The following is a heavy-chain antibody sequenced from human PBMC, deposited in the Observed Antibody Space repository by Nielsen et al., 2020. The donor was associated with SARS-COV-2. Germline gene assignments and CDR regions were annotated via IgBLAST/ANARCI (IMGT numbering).Heavy chain of an antibody. V-gene: IGHV3-48*03. Sequence: GGSLRLSCAASGVIFSAFAVSWVRQAPGKGLEWISYISSSGTTIYYADSVKGRFTISRDNAKNSLYLQMNSLRAEDTAVYYCRGWLTTFDIWGQGTLVTVSS. CDR2: ISSSGTTI. CDR1: GVIFSAFA. CDR3: RGWLTTFDI. J-gene: IGHJ3*02. D-gene: IGHD3-22*01.